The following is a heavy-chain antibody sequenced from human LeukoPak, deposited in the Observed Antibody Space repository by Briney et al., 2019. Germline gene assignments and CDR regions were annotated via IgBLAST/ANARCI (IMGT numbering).Heavy chain of an antibody. CDR2: INTNTGNP. CDR1: GYTFTSYA. J-gene: IGHJ4*02. V-gene: IGHV7-4-1*02. Sequence: ASVKVSCKASGYTFTSYAMNWVRQAPGQGLEWMGWINTNTGNPTYAQGFTGRFVFSLDTSVSTAYLQISSLKAEDTAVYYCARGVAAAGTRSPLDYWGQGTLVTVSS. D-gene: IGHD6-13*01. CDR3: ARGVAAAGTRSPLDY.